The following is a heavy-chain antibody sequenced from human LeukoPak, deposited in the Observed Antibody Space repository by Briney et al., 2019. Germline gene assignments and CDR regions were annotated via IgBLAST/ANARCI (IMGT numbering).Heavy chain of an antibody. J-gene: IGHJ6*02. D-gene: IGHD3-22*01. V-gene: IGHV3-9*01. CDR2: ISWNSGSI. CDR1: GFTFDDYA. CDR3: AKTMSSSGYYYYYGMDV. Sequence: LRLSCAASGFTFDDYAMHWVRQAPGKGLEWVSGISWNSGSIGYADSVKGRFTISRDNAKNSLYLQMNSLRAEDTALYYCAKTMSSSGYYYYYGMDVWGQGTTVTVSS.